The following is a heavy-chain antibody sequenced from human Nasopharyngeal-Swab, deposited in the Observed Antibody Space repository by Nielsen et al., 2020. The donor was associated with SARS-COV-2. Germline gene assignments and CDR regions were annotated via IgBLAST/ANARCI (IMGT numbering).Heavy chain of an antibody. D-gene: IGHD1-1*01. J-gene: IGHJ6*02. Sequence: SGPTLVKPTQTLTLTCTFSGFSLSTSGMCVRWIRQPPGKALEWLALIDWDDDKYYSTSLKTRLTISKDTSKNQVVLTMTNMDPVDTATYYCARMPVQLERPGDYYYYGMDVWGQGTTVTVSS. CDR2: IDWDDDK. CDR3: ARMPVQLERPGDYYYYGMDV. V-gene: IGHV2-70*01. CDR1: GFSLSTSGMC.